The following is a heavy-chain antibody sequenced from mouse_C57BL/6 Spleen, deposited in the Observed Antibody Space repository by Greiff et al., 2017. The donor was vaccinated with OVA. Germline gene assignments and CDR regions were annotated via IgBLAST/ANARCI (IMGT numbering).Heavy chain of an antibody. CDR3: TSGGSRLFDY. V-gene: IGHV1-15*01. D-gene: IGHD1-1*01. CDR2: IDPETGGT. CDR1: GYTFTDYE. J-gene: IGHJ2*01. Sequence: VQLQESGAELVRPGASVTLSCKASGYTFTDYEMHWVKQTPVHGLEWIGAIDPETGGTAYNQKFKGKAILTADKSSSTAYMELRSLTSEDSAVYYCTSGGSRLFDYWGQGTTLTVSS.